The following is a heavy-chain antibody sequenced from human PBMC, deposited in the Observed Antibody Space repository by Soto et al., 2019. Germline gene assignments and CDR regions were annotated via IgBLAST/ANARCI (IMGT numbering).Heavy chain of an antibody. Sequence: GESLKISCQASGYIFTAYGIGWVRQMPGKGLEWMGVIYPPDSDTTYRPSMEGHVTVSVDKSVSTAYVHWSSLKASDTAIYYCARHEATYYHFYGLDVWGQGTTVTVSS. CDR1: GYIFTAYG. J-gene: IGHJ6*02. CDR3: ARHEATYYHFYGLDV. V-gene: IGHV5-51*01. CDR2: IYPPDSDT.